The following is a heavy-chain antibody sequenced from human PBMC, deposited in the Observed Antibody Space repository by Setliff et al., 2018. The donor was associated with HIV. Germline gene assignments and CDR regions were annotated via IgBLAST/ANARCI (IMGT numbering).Heavy chain of an antibody. Sequence: ASVKVSCKASGYTFIGYNMHWVRQAPGQGLEWMGWINPNSGGTNYAQKFQGRGIMTRDTSISTAYMELSRLRSDDTAVYYCARALDSSADIEGYFDFWGQGMLVTVSS. CDR2: INPNSGGT. J-gene: IGHJ4*02. CDR3: ARALDSSADIEGYFDF. D-gene: IGHD2-15*01. V-gene: IGHV1-2*02. CDR1: GYTFIGYN.